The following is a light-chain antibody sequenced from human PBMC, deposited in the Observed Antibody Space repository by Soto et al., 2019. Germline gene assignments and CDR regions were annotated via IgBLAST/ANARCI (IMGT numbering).Light chain of an antibody. J-gene: IGKJ2*01. CDR1: QRISNH. Sequence: DIQLAQSPASLSASVGDRVTITCRASQRISNHLNWLQQKSGKAPRLLIYAASTLQSGVPSKLSGSGSGTNFTLTISGLQPVDFASYYCQQGYSIPYTFGQGTKLEIK. CDR3: QQGYSIPYT. CDR2: AAS. V-gene: IGKV1-39*01.